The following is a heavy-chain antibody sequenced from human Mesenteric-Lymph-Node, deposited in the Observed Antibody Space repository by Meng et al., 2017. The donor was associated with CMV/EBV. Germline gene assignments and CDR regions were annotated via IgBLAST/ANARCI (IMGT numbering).Heavy chain of an antibody. CDR2: IDAGNGNT. V-gene: IGHV1-3*01. CDR1: VYTFTNYP. J-gene: IGHJ1*01. Sequence: VYTFTNYPIHWVRQAPGQRLEWMGWIDAGNGNTKYSQNFQGRVTVTRDTSANTAYMELGSLTSGDTAVYYCARAPTLHPSSGYFLNWGQGTLVTVSS. D-gene: IGHD3-22*01. CDR3: ARAPTLHPSSGYFLN.